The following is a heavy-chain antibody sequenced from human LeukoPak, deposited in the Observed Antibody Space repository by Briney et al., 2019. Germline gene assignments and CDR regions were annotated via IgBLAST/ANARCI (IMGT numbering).Heavy chain of an antibody. Sequence: GGSLRLSCAASGFTFSDYYMSWIRQAPGKGLEWVSYISSSGSTTYYADSVKGRLTISRDNSENALYLQMNSLRVEDTAVYYCARDRVPLYYFDYWGQGTLVTVSS. CDR1: GFTFSDYY. CDR3: ARDRVPLYYFDY. V-gene: IGHV3-11*04. D-gene: IGHD3-10*01. CDR2: ISSSGSTT. J-gene: IGHJ4*02.